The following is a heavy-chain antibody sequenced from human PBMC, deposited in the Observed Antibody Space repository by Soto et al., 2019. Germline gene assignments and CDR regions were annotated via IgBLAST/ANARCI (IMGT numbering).Heavy chain of an antibody. CDR1: GFTFSNAW. CDR3: TTEGSSSWYHGMDV. J-gene: IGHJ6*02. CDR2: IKSKTDGGTT. V-gene: IGHV3-15*01. D-gene: IGHD6-13*01. Sequence: LRLSGAASGFTFSNAWMSWVRQAPGKGLEWVGRIKSKTDGGTTDYAAPVKGRFTISRDDSKNTLYLQMNSLKTEDTAVYYCTTEGSSSWYHGMDVWGQGTTVTVSS.